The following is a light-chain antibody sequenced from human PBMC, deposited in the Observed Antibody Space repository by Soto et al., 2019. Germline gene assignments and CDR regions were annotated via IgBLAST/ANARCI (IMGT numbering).Light chain of an antibody. Sequence: DIQMTQSPSTLSASVGDRVSITCRASQSLNSWLAWYQQKPGKAPKLLIYKTSTLESGVPSRFSGSGSGTEFTITISNLQPDDFATYYCQQYNTYSFGQGTKLEIK. V-gene: IGKV1-5*03. CDR3: QQYNTYS. CDR2: KTS. CDR1: QSLNSW. J-gene: IGKJ2*01.